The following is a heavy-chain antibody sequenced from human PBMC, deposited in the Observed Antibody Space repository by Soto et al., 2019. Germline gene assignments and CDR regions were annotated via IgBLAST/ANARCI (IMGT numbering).Heavy chain of an antibody. CDR3: ARDMRYYYDSSGYYGHAFDI. Sequence: LSLTCTVSGGSISSGGYYWSWIRQHPGKGLEWIGYIYYSGSTYYNPSLKSRVTISVDTSKNQFSLKLSSVTAADTAVYYCARDMRYYYDSSGYYGHAFDIWGQGTMVTVPS. CDR1: GGSISSGGYY. D-gene: IGHD3-22*01. J-gene: IGHJ3*02. CDR2: IYYSGST. V-gene: IGHV4-31*03.